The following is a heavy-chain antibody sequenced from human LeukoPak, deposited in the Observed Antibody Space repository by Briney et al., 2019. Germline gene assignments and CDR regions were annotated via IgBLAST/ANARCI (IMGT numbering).Heavy chain of an antibody. CDR1: LDAASGNRVA. V-gene: IGHV6-1*01. D-gene: IGHD7-27*01. Sequence: SQSPSLTPAISLDAASGNRVATNWLRQSPSRGLEWRGRTYYRSKWFDDYAVSVKSRITINPDTSKNQFSLQLNSVAPEDTAVYYCARHGWGSAGWFDPWGQGTLVTVSS. J-gene: IGHJ5*02. CDR2: TYYRSKWFD. CDR3: ARHGWGSAGWFDP.